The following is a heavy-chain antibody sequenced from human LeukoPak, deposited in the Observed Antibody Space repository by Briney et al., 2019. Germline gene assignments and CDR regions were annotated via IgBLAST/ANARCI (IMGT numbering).Heavy chain of an antibody. V-gene: IGHV4-34*01. Sequence: SETLSLTCAVYGGSFSGYYWSWIRQPPGKGLEWIGEINHSGSTNYNPSLKSRVTISVDTSKNQFSLKLSSVTAADTAVYYCAREPKTAMYYYYYYMDVWGKGTTVTVSS. CDR2: INHSGST. CDR1: GGSFSGYY. J-gene: IGHJ6*03. CDR3: AREPKTAMYYYYYYMDV.